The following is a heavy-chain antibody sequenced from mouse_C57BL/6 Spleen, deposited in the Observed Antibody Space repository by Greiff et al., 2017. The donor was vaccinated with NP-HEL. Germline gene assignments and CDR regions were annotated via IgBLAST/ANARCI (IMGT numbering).Heavy chain of an antibody. CDR1: GYAFSSSW. CDR3: AVQIVARYFDV. D-gene: IGHD1-3*01. J-gene: IGHJ1*03. Sequence: VHLVESGPELVKPGASVKISCKASGYAFSSSWMNWVKQRPGKGLEWIGRIYPGDGDTNYNGKFKGKATLTADKSSSTAYMQLSSLTSEDSAVYFCAVQIVARYFDVWGTGTTVTVSS. CDR2: IYPGDGDT. V-gene: IGHV1-82*01.